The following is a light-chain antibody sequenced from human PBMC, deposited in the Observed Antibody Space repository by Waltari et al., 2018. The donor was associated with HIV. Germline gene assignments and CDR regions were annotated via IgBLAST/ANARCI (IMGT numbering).Light chain of an antibody. J-gene: IGLJ3*02. CDR2: DNN. CDR3: GTWDSSLSAGV. CDR1: SSTLRHNY. V-gene: IGLV1-51*01. Sequence: QSVLAPPPSVSAAPGQKVPIPCPGCSSTLRHNYVSLYQPPPGTAPQLLIYDNNKRPSGIPDRFSGSKSGTSATLGITGLQTGDEADYYCGTWDSSLSAGVFGGGTKLTVL.